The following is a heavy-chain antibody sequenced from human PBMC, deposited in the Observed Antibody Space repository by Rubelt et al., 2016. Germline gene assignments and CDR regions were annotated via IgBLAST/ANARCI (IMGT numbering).Heavy chain of an antibody. CDR2: IYPGDSDT. J-gene: IGHJ5*02. V-gene: IGHV5-51*01. Sequence: IYPGDSDTRYSPSLQGQVTISADKSISTAYLQWSSLKASDTAMYYCARHIAAAVYSWFDPWGQGTLVTVSS. CDR3: ARHIAAAVYSWFDP. D-gene: IGHD6-13*01.